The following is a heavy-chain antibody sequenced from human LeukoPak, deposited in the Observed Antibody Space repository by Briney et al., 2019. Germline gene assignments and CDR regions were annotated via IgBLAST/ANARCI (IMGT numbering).Heavy chain of an antibody. Sequence: SETLSLTCTVSGDSISSYYWSWIRQPPGKGLEWIGYIYYSGNTNYNPSLKSRVTISVDTSKNQFSLKLSSVTAADTAVYYCARDRRVYAPDAFDIWGRGTMVTVSS. D-gene: IGHD2-8*01. CDR1: GDSISSYY. J-gene: IGHJ3*02. CDR2: IYYSGNT. CDR3: ARDRRVYAPDAFDI. V-gene: IGHV4-59*01.